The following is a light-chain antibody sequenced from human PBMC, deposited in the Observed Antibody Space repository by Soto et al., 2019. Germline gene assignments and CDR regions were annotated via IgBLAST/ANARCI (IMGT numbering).Light chain of an antibody. CDR3: SRYAGDINFDV. CDR2: EVS. CDR1: SSDIGLYNY. Sequence: QSALTQPPSASGSPGQSVTISCAGTSSDIGLYNYVSWYQHHPGKAPRLIIYEVSKRPSGVPDRFSGSKSGNTASLTVSGLQAEDEADYYCSRYAGDINFDVFGGGTKLTVL. V-gene: IGLV2-8*01. J-gene: IGLJ3*02.